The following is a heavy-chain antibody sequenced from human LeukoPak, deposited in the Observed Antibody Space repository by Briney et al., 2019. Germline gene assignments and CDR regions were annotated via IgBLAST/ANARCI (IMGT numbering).Heavy chain of an antibody. V-gene: IGHV1-69*05. D-gene: IGHD3-10*01. CDR2: IIPIFGTA. CDR1: GYTFTSYG. J-gene: IGHJ4*02. Sequence: SVKVSCKASGYTFTSYGISWVRQAPGQGLEWMGGIIPIFGTANYAQKFQGRVTITTDESTSTAYMELSSLRSEDTAVYYCARGWGSSYYFDYWGQGTLVTVSS. CDR3: ARGWGSSYYFDY.